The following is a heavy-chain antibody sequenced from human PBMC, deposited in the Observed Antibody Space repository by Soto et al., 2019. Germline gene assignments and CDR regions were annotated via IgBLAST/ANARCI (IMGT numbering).Heavy chain of an antibody. J-gene: IGHJ3*02. CDR2: IYPGDSDT. CDR3: ARLFQYYDFWSGSSDAFDI. Sequence: PGESLKISCKGSGYSFTSYWIGWVRQMPGKGLEWMGIIYPGDSDTRYSPSFQGQVTISADKSISTAYLQWSSLKASDTAMYYCARLFQYYDFWSGSSDAFDIWGQGTMVTVS. D-gene: IGHD3-3*01. CDR1: GYSFTSYW. V-gene: IGHV5-51*01.